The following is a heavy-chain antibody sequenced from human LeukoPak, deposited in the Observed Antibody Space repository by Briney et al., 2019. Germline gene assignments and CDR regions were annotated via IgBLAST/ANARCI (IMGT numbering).Heavy chain of an antibody. CDR3: ARGVLGYYYYMDV. J-gene: IGHJ6*03. V-gene: IGHV1-69*05. CDR2: IIPIFGTA. Sequence: SVKVSCKASGGTFSSYSINWVRQAPGQGLEWMGRIIPIFGTANCAQKFQGRVTITTDESTSTAYMELSSLRSDDTAVYYCARGVLGYYYYMDVWGKGTTVTVSS. D-gene: IGHD3-16*01. CDR1: GGTFSSYS.